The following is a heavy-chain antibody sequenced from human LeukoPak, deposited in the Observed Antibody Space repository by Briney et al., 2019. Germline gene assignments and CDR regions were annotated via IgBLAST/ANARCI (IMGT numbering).Heavy chain of an antibody. CDR1: GYRFTSYW. CDR3: ACTLGSSGTDFDY. CDR2: IYPGDSDT. D-gene: IGHD3-22*01. V-gene: IGHV5-51*01. Sequence: GESLKISCKGSGYRFTSYWIGWVRQMPGKGLEWMGIIYPGDSDTRYSPSFQGQVTISADKSISTAYLQWSSLKASDTAMYYCACTLGSSGTDFDYWGQGTLVTVSS. J-gene: IGHJ4*02.